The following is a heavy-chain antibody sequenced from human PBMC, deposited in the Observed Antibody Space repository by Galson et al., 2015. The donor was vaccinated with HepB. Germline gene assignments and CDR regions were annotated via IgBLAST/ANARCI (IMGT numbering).Heavy chain of an antibody. V-gene: IGHV3-21*01. CDR3: ANELNNMMGNTTLAYFDS. D-gene: IGHD3-16*01. CDR1: GFTFTNCN. CDR2: INGRSGDI. J-gene: IGHJ4*02. Sequence: SLRLSCAASGFTFTNCNMNWVRQVPGKGLEWVSFINGRSGDIYYTDSVEGRLTISRDNTKKSLFLQMNNLRAEDTAVYYCANELNNMMGNTTLAYFDSWGQGTVVTVSS.